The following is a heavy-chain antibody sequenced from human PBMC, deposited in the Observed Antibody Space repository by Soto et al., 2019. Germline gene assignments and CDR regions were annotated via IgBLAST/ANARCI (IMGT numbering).Heavy chain of an antibody. V-gene: IGHV4-34*01. CDR2: ISHSGST. J-gene: IGHJ6*03. Sequence: QVQLQQWGAGLLKPSETLSLTCAVYGGSFSGYYWSWIRQPPGKGLEWIGEISHSGSTNYNPSLKSRVTISVDTSKNQFSLKLSSVTAADTAVYYCARGGGSSGWNYYYYYMDVWGKGTTVTVSS. CDR1: GGSFSGYY. D-gene: IGHD6-19*01. CDR3: ARGGGSSGWNYYYYYMDV.